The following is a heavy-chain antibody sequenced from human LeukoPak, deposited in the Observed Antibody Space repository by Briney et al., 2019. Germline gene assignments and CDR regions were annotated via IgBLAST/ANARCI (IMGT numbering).Heavy chain of an antibody. D-gene: IGHD5-12*01. V-gene: IGHV3-30*18. CDR1: GFTFSSYG. Sequence: PGGSLRLSSAASGFTFSSYGMHWVRQAPGKGLEWVAVISYDGSNKYYADSVKGRFPISRDNSKNTLYLQMSRLRAEDTAVYSFAKGASISSGYDYLDDWGQGTLVTVSS. CDR2: ISYDGSNK. CDR3: AKGASISSGYDYLDD. J-gene: IGHJ4*02.